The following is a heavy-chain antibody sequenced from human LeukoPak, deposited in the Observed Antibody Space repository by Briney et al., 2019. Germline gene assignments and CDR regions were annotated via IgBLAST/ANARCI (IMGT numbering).Heavy chain of an antibody. CDR1: GYTFINSY. CDR2: IYPSDGRT. D-gene: IGHD6-13*01. V-gene: IGHV1-46*01. Sequence: ASVKVSCKASGYTFINSYIHWMRQAPGQGLEWMGVIYPSDGRTTYARKVLGRVTMTRNTSISTAYMELSSLRSEDTAVYYCARGLYRGQYSSSFDYWGQGTLVTVSS. CDR3: ARGLYRGQYSSSFDY. J-gene: IGHJ4*02.